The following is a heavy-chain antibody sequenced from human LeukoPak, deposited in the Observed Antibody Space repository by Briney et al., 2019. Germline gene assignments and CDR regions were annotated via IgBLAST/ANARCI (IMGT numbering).Heavy chain of an antibody. V-gene: IGHV3-48*04. CDR1: GYNFSSYG. D-gene: IGHD4-17*01. CDR2: ISSSGSTI. Sequence: GGSLRLSCAAYGYNFSSYGRSWVRQAPGRELGWVSAISSSGSTIYYADSVKGRFTISRDNAKNSLYLQMNSLRAEDTAVYYCARFYGENYFDYWGQGTLVTVSS. J-gene: IGHJ4*02. CDR3: ARFYGENYFDY.